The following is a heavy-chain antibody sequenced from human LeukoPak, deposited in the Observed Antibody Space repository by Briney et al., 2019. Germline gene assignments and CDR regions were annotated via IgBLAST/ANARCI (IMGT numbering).Heavy chain of an antibody. D-gene: IGHD3-9*01. V-gene: IGHV4-59*01. Sequence: SETLSLTCTVSGGSISSYYWSWIRQPPGKGLEWIGYIYYSGSTNYNPSLKSRVTISVDTSKNQFSLKLSSVTAADTAVYYCARVTRTYDILTGYYTPDAFVIWGQGTMVTVSS. CDR1: GGSISSYY. CDR2: IYYSGST. CDR3: ARVTRTYDILTGYYTPDAFVI. J-gene: IGHJ3*02.